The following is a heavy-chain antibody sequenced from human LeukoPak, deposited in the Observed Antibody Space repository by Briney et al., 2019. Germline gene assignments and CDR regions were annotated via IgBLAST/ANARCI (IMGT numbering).Heavy chain of an antibody. V-gene: IGHV3-74*01. CDR1: GNYW. CDR2: INSDGSWT. J-gene: IGHJ4*02. CDR3: AVAGLN. Sequence: GGSLRLSCAASGNYWMHWVRQAPGKGLVWVSHINSDGSWTSYADSVKGRFTISKDNAKNTVYLQINSLRAEDTAVYYCAVAGLNWGQGTLVTVSS. D-gene: IGHD6-19*01.